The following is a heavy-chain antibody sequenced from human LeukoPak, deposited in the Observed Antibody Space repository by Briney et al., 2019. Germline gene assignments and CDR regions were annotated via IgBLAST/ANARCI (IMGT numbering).Heavy chain of an antibody. CDR2: ISSNGGST. V-gene: IGHV3-64*01. CDR1: GFTFSSYA. D-gene: IGHD1-26*01. J-gene: IGHJ4*02. Sequence: GGSLRLSCAASGFTFSSYAMHWVRQAPGKGLEYVSAISSNGGSTYYANSVKGRFTISRDNSKNTLYLQMGSLRAEDMAVYYCAGGLAVGAIDNWGQGTLVTVSS. CDR3: AGGLAVGAIDN.